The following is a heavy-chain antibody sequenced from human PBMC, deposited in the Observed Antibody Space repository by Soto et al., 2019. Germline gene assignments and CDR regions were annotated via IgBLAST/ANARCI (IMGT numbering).Heavy chain of an antibody. CDR3: ARGIAARDAFDI. CDR2: IWYDGSNK. V-gene: IGHV3-33*01. J-gene: IGHJ3*02. Sequence: GGSLRLSCAASGFTFSSYGMHWVRQAPGKGLEWVAVIWYDGSNKYYADSVKGRFTISRDNSKNTLYLQMNSLRAEDTAVYYCARGIAARDAFDIWGQGTMVTVSS. D-gene: IGHD6-6*01. CDR1: GFTFSSYG.